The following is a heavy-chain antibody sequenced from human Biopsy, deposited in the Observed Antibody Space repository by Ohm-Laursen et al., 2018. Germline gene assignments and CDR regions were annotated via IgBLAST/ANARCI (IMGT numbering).Heavy chain of an antibody. J-gene: IGHJ4*02. CDR1: GASICSNDYY. D-gene: IGHD4-17*01. CDR2: IPYSGST. Sequence: SQTLSLTWTVSGASICSNDYYWTWIRQRPGKGLEWAGHIPYSGSTYYNPSLKSRVTISVDTSKNQFSLNLNSVTAADTAMYFCARGRSDYPPTFRGPGTLVTVSS. V-gene: IGHV4-31*02. CDR3: ARGRSDYPPTF.